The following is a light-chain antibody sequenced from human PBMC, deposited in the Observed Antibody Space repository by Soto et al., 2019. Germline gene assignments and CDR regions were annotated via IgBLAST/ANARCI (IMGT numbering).Light chain of an antibody. J-gene: IGLJ3*02. CDR3: AAWDDSLNGWV. V-gene: IGLV2-14*02. CDR1: SSDVGSYDV. CDR2: EVA. Sequence: QSALTQPASVSGSPGQSITISCTGTSSDVGSYDVVSWYQQHPGKAPQLIIYEVAQRPSGVPDRFSGSKSGTSASLAISGLQSEDEADYYCAAWDDSLNGWVFGGGTKLTVL.